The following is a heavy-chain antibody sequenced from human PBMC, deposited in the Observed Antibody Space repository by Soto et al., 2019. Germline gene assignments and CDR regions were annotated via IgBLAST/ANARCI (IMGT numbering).Heavy chain of an antibody. J-gene: IGHJ6*02. Sequence: PGGSLRLSCAASGFTFSDHYMDWVRQAPGKGLEWVGRTGNKANSYTTEYAASVKGRFTISRDDSKNSLYLQMNSLKTEDTAVYYCARGMMGVMDTAMVTTTYYYYYGMDVWGQGTTVTVS. CDR3: ARGMMGVMDTAMVTTTYYYYYGMDV. V-gene: IGHV3-72*01. CDR2: TGNKANSYTT. D-gene: IGHD5-18*01. CDR1: GFTFSDHY.